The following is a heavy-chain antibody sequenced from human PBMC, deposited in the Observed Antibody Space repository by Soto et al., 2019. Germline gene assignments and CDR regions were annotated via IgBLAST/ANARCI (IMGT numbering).Heavy chain of an antibody. Sequence: QLQLQESGPGLLKPSETLSLTCTVSGGSISSSSYYWGWIRQPPGKGLEWIGSIYYSGSTYYNPSLKSRVTISVDTSKNQFSLKLSSVTAADTAVYYCARALYDYIWGSYRYYFDYWGQGTLVAVSS. D-gene: IGHD3-16*02. CDR2: IYYSGST. CDR1: GGSISSSSYY. J-gene: IGHJ4*02. V-gene: IGHV4-39*01. CDR3: ARALYDYIWGSYRYYFDY.